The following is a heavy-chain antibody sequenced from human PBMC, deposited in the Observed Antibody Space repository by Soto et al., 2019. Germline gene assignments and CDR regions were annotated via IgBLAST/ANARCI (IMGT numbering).Heavy chain of an antibody. CDR1: GFTFSTYT. CDR3: AREGSNYYFDL. J-gene: IGHJ2*01. D-gene: IGHD1-7*01. V-gene: IGHV3-30-3*01. CDR2: ISYDGSNK. Sequence: QVQLVESGGGVGQPGRSLRLSCAASGFTFSTYTMHWVRQAPGKGLEWVAIISYDGSNKYYADSVKGRFTISRDNSKNTLYLQMSSLRPEDTAVYYCAREGSNYYFDLWGRGTLVTVSS.